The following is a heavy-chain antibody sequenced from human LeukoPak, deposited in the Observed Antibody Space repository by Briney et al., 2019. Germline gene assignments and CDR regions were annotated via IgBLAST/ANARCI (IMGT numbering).Heavy chain of an antibody. CDR3: ARLICIAAAGIFWFDP. J-gene: IGHJ5*02. CDR1: GFTFSSYW. D-gene: IGHD6-13*01. Sequence: AGGSLRLSCAASGFTFSSYWMSWVRQAPGKGLEWVADIKQDGSEKYYVDSVKGRFTISRDNPKNSLYLQMNSLRAEDTAVYYCARLICIAAAGIFWFDPWGQGTLVTVSS. CDR2: IKQDGSEK. V-gene: IGHV3-7*01.